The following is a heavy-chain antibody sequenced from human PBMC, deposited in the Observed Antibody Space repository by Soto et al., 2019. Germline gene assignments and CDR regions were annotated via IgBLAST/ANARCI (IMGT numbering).Heavy chain of an antibody. CDR1: GYSFTSYW. Sequence: GESRKISCTGSGYSFTSYWIGWVRQMPGKCLEWMGIIYPGDSDTRYIPSFQGQVTLSADKSISTAYLQCSSLKPSDTGRYYCERFRNGRQRWDGDYWGQGTRVTVSS. V-gene: IGHV5-51*01. CDR3: ERFRNGRQRWDGDY. CDR2: IYPGDSDT. J-gene: IGHJ4*02. D-gene: IGHD5-18*01.